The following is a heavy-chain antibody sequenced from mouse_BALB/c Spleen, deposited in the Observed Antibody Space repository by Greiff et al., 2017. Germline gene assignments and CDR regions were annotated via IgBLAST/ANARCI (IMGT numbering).Heavy chain of an antibody. Sequence: EVHLVESGGGLVKPGGSLKLSCAASGFTFSSYAMSWVRQSPEKRLEWVAEISSGGSYTYYPDTVTGRFTISRDNAKNTLYLEMSSLTSEDSAVYYCARWGLGAYWGQGTLVTVSA. J-gene: IGHJ3*01. CDR1: GFTFSSYA. CDR2: ISSGGSYT. CDR3: ARWGLGAY. V-gene: IGHV5-9-4*01.